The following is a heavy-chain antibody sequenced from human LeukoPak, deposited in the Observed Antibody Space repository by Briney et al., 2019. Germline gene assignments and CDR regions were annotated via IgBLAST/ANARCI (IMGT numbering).Heavy chain of an antibody. J-gene: IGHJ4*02. CDR2: ISYDGSNK. CDR1: GFTFSSYA. V-gene: IGHV3-30*04. CDR3: ARGVEEQWLALALFY. Sequence: GGSLRLSCAASGFTFSSYAMHRVRQGPGKGLEWVAGISYDGSNKYYTDSVKGRFTISRDNSKNTLYLQMNSLRAEDTAVHYCARGVEEQWLALALFYRGEGALVTVSS. D-gene: IGHD6-19*01.